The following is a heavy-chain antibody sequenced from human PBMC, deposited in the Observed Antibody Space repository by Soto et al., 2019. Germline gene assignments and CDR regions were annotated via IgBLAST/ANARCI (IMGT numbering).Heavy chain of an antibody. CDR1: GGSISSSNW. J-gene: IGHJ4*02. CDR2: IYHSGST. Sequence: PSETLSLTCAVSGGSISSSNWWSWVRQPPGKGLEWIGEIYHSGSTNYNPSLKSRVTISVDKSKNQFSLKLNSVTAADTAVYYCARLSNYDSSGYPNWGQGTLVTVSS. CDR3: ARLSNYDSSGYPN. D-gene: IGHD3-22*01. V-gene: IGHV4-4*02.